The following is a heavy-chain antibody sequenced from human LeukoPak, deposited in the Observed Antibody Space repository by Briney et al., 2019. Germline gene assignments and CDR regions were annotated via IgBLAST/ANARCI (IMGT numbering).Heavy chain of an antibody. V-gene: IGHV3-30*04. Sequence: GGSLRLSCTASGFTFSDYAMHWVRQAPGKGLEWVPVISYHARDQFYADSVKGRFTVSRDNSKNTLYLQMNSLRAEDSAVYYCAAQPCSGGRCYLDYWGQGTLVTVSS. J-gene: IGHJ4*02. CDR2: ISYHARDQ. D-gene: IGHD2-15*01. CDR1: GFTFSDYA. CDR3: AAQPCSGGRCYLDY.